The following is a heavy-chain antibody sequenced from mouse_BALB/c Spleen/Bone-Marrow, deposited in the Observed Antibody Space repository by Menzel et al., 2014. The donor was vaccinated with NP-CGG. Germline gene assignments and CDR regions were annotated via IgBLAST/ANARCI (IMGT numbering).Heavy chain of an antibody. CDR2: INSGSGGP. V-gene: IGHV1-54*03. J-gene: IGHJ4*01. Sequence: QVQLQQSGAVLVRPGTSVKVSCKASGYAFTNYLIEWGKQRPGQGLEWIGVINSGSGGPNYNEKFKGKATLTADKSSSTAYMQLSSLTSHDSAVFFCGRRDDGYYCYSMDYWGHRTSVTISS. D-gene: IGHD2-3*01. CDR1: GYAFTNYL. CDR3: GRRDDGYYCYSMDY.